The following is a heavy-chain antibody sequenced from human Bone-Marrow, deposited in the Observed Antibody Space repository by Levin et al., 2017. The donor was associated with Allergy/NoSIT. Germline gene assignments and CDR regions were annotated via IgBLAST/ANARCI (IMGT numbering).Heavy chain of an antibody. CDR3: AKDAVLGHPYYFDY. J-gene: IGHJ4*02. V-gene: IGHV3-30-3*02. Sequence: GESLKISCVASGFTFSNYAMHWVRQAPGKGLEWVALISFDGGNKFYADSIKGRFIISRDKSKNTVYLQMDSLRVADTALYYCAKDAVLGHPYYFDYWGQGILVTVSS. CDR1: GFTFSNYA. CDR2: ISFDGGNK.